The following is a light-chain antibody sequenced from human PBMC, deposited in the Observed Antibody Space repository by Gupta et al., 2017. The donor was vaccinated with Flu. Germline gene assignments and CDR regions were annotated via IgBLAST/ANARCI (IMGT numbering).Light chain of an antibody. J-gene: IGKJ2*01. CDR2: GAS. CDR1: QGVGSY. CDR3: QQYYDYPHS. V-gene: IGKV1-8*01. Sequence: AIRMTQSPSSFSASTGDTVTITCRASQGVGSYVAWYQQRPLKAPNLLIYGASTLHSGVPSRFSGSGSGTDFTLTINRLQSEDFASYFCQQYYDYPHSFGQGTELEIK.